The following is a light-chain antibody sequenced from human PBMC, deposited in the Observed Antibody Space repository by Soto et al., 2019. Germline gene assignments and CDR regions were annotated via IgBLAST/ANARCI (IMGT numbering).Light chain of an antibody. V-gene: IGKV1-6*01. Sequence: AIQLTQSPASLSASVGDRVTITCRASQGIRSALGWYQQKPGKVPKLLIYAASTLQSGIPSRFSGSGFGTDFTLTINSLQPEDFATYYCLLDYAYSWAFGQGTQVEVK. J-gene: IGKJ1*01. CDR3: LLDYAYSWA. CDR1: QGIRSA. CDR2: AAS.